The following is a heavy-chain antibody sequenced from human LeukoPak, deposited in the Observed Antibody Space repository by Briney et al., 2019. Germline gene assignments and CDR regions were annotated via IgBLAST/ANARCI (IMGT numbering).Heavy chain of an antibody. Sequence: SQTLSLTCAVSGGSISSGGYSWSWIRQPPGKGLEWIGYIYHSGSTYYNPSLKSRVTISVDRSKNQFSLKLSSVIAADTAVYYCARILQTGDIAAAGNNWFDPWGQGTLVTVSS. J-gene: IGHJ5*02. V-gene: IGHV4-30-2*01. CDR1: GGSISSGGYS. CDR2: IYHSGST. D-gene: IGHD6-13*01. CDR3: ARILQTGDIAAAGNNWFDP.